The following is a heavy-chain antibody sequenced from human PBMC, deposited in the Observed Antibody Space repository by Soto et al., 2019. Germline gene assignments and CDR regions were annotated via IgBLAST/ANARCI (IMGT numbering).Heavy chain of an antibody. CDR1: GFTFSSYG. Sequence: QVQLVESGGGVVQPGRSLRLSCAASGFTFSSYGMHWVRQAPGKGLEWVAVIWYDGSNKYYADYVKGRFTISRDNFKNALYLQMNSLRAEDTAVYYCARIMCGGDCYDFDYWGQGTLVTVSS. CDR2: IWYDGSNK. J-gene: IGHJ4*02. V-gene: IGHV3-33*01. CDR3: ARIMCGGDCYDFDY. D-gene: IGHD2-21*02.